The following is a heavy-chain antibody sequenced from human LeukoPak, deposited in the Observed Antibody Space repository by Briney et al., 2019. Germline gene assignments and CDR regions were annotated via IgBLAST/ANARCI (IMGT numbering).Heavy chain of an antibody. J-gene: IGHJ6*02. CDR2: ISYDGSNK. CDR3: ARSPQGERWLLDV. Sequence: PGGSLRLSCAASGFTFSSYAMHWVRQAPGKGLEWVAVISYDGSNKYYADSVKGRFTISRDNSKNTLYLQMNSLRAEDTAVYYCARSPQGERWLLDVWGQGTTVTVSS. D-gene: IGHD5-24*01. V-gene: IGHV3-30-3*01. CDR1: GFTFSSYA.